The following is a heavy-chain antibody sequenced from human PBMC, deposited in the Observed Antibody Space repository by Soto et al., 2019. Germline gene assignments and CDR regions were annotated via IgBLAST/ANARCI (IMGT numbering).Heavy chain of an antibody. CDR3: ARGLNWGGSSWYFRGWFDP. CDR2: INPNSGGT. V-gene: IGHV1-2*04. Sequence: QVQLVQSGAEVKKPGASVKVSCKASGYTFTGYYMHWVRQAPGQGLEWMGWINPNSGGTNYAPKFQGWVTRTRDSSISPAYMELSRLRSDDTAVYYCARGLNWGGSSWYFRGWFDPWGQGTLVTVSS. D-gene: IGHD6-13*01. J-gene: IGHJ5*02. CDR1: GYTFTGYY.